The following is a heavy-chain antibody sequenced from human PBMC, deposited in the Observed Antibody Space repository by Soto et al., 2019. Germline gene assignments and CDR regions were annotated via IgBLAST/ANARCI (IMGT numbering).Heavy chain of an antibody. V-gene: IGHV4-31*03. D-gene: IGHD5-12*01. Sequence: QVQLQESGPGLVKPSQTLSLTCTVSGGSISSGGYYWSWIRQHPGKGLEWIGYIYYSGSTYYNPSHKRRVTISVDPSKNQFALKLSSVTAADTAVYYCAREEGGGYDHRWFDPWGQGTLVTVSS. J-gene: IGHJ5*02. CDR1: GGSISSGGYY. CDR3: AREEGGGYDHRWFDP. CDR2: IYYSGST.